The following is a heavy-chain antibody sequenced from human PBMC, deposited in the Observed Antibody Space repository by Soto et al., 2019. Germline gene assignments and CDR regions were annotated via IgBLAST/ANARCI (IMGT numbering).Heavy chain of an antibody. CDR1: GGSISSGGYY. D-gene: IGHD3-22*01. V-gene: IGHV4-31*03. Sequence: PSETLSLTCTVSGGSISSGGYYWSWIRQHPGKGLEWIGYIYYSGSTYYNPSLKSRVTISVDTSKNQFSLKLSSVTAADTAVYYCARIVLSGYYFFDYWGQGTLVTVSS. CDR2: IYYSGST. J-gene: IGHJ4*02. CDR3: ARIVLSGYYFFDY.